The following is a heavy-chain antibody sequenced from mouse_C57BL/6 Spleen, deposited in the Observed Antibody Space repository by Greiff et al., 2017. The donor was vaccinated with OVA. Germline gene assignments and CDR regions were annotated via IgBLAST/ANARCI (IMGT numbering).Heavy chain of an antibody. Sequence: EVQLQQSGPELVKPGASVKISCKASGYTFTDYYMNWVKQSHGKSLEWIGDINPNNGGTSYNQKFKGKATLTVDKSSSTAYMELRSLTSEDSAVYYCARGSNRFDYWGQGTTLTVSS. CDR2: INPNNGGT. V-gene: IGHV1-26*01. CDR1: GYTFTDYY. J-gene: IGHJ2*01. CDR3: ARGSNRFDY. D-gene: IGHD2-5*01.